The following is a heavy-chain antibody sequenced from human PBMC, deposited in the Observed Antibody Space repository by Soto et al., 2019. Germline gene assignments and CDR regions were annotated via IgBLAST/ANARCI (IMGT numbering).Heavy chain of an antibody. CDR2: ISGSGGST. CDR1: GFTFSSYA. Sequence: GGSLRLSCAASGFTFSSYAMSWVRQAPGKGLEWVSAISGSGGSTYYADSVKGRFTISRDNSKNTRYLQMNSLRAKDTAVYYCAKSPSYSSSWQTTASDLDYWGQGTLVTVSS. J-gene: IGHJ4*02. V-gene: IGHV3-23*01. D-gene: IGHD6-13*01. CDR3: AKSPSYSSSWQTTASDLDY.